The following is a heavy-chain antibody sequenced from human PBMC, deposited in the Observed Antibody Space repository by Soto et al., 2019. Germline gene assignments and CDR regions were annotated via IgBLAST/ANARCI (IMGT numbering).Heavy chain of an antibody. Sequence: EVQLLESGGGLVQPGGSLRLSCAASGFTFSSYAMSWVRQAPGKGLEWVSAISGSGGSTYYADSVKGRFTISRDNSKNTLYLQMNSLRAEDTAVYYCAKVDKVVVAATGGAFDIWGQGTMVTVSS. J-gene: IGHJ3*02. D-gene: IGHD2-15*01. CDR1: GFTFSSYA. V-gene: IGHV3-23*01. CDR2: ISGSGGST. CDR3: AKVDKVVVAATGGAFDI.